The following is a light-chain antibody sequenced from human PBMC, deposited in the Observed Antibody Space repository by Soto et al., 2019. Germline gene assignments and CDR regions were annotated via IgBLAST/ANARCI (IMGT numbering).Light chain of an antibody. CDR3: HVWDSGSANHV. J-gene: IGLJ1*01. Sequence: SYELTQPPSVSVAPGQTARITCGGSNIGSKSVHWYQQKPGQAPMMVVCANSDRPSGIPDRFSGSNSANTATLTISRVEAGDEADYYCHVWDSGSANHVLGNGTKAT. CDR2: ANS. CDR1: NIGSKS. V-gene: IGLV3-21*02.